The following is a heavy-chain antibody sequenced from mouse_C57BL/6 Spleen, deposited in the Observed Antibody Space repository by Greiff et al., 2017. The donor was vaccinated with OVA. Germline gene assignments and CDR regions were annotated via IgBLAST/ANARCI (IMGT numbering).Heavy chain of an antibody. J-gene: IGHJ3*01. CDR1: GYTFTSYW. CDR3: ERGELVQVTGAWFAY. CDR2: IDPADSYT. Sequence: QVQLQQPGAELVMPGASVKLSCKASGYTFTSYWMPWVKQRPGQGLEWIGEIDPADSYTNYNQKFKGKSTLTVDKSSSTAYLQLSSLTSEDSAVYDCERGELVQVTGAWFAYWGQGTLVTVSA. D-gene: IGHD2-2*01. V-gene: IGHV1-69*01.